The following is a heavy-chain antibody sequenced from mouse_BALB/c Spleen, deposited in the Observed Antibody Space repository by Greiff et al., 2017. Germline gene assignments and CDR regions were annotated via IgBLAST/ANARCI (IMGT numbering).Heavy chain of an antibody. CDR3: ARVANWDYFDY. J-gene: IGHJ2*01. V-gene: IGHV1-69*01. Sequence: VQLQQPGAELVMPGASVKMSCKASGYTFTDYWMHWVKQRPGQGLEWIGAIDTSDSYTSYNQKFKGKATLTVDESSSTAYMQLSSLTSEDSAVYYCARVANWDYFDYWGQGTTLTVSS. CDR1: GYTFTDYW. CDR2: IDTSDSYT. D-gene: IGHD4-1*01.